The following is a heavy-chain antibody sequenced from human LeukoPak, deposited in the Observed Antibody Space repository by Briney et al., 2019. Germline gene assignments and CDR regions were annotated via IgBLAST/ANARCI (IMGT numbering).Heavy chain of an antibody. J-gene: IGHJ3*02. CDR3: ARLTGWHRAFDI. Sequence: SETLSLTCTVSGGSISSYYWSWIRQPPGKGLEWIGYIYYSGSTNYNPSLKSRVTISVDTSKNQFSLKLSSVTAADTAVYYCARLTGWHRAFDIWGQGTMVTVSS. CDR2: IYYSGST. D-gene: IGHD2-15*01. CDR1: GGSISSYY. V-gene: IGHV4-59*01.